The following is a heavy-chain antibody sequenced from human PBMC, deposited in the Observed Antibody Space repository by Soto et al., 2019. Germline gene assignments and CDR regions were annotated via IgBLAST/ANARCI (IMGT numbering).Heavy chain of an antibody. Sequence: QVQLVQSGAEVKKPGSSVKVSCKASGGSLSNYGISWVRQAPGQGLEWMGGIIPVFGTANYAQKFQGRVPMTADESTNIVYMDVTSLRSEDTAVYYCARGDATKIVVTTYYAMDVWGQGTTVTVSS. CDR1: GGSLSNYG. J-gene: IGHJ6*02. D-gene: IGHD4-17*01. CDR2: IIPVFGTA. V-gene: IGHV1-69*12. CDR3: ARGDATKIVVTTYYAMDV.